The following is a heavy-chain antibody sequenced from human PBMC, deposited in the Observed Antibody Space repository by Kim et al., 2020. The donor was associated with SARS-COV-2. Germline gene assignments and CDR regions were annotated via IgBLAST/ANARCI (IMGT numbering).Heavy chain of an antibody. J-gene: IGHJ4*02. Sequence: SETLSLTCTVSGGSISSSSYYWGWIRQPPGKGLEWIGSIYYSGSTYYNPSLKSRVTISVDTSKNQFSLKLSSVTAADTAVYYCANFPGGQSFSRYCSGGSCGDYWGQGTLVTVSS. D-gene: IGHD2-15*01. CDR2: IYYSGST. CDR1: GGSISSSSYY. CDR3: ANFPGGQSFSRYCSGGSCGDY. V-gene: IGHV4-39*01.